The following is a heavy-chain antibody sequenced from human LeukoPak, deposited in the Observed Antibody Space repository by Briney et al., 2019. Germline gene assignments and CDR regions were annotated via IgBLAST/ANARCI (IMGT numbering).Heavy chain of an antibody. CDR2: IYHSDST. J-gene: IGHJ6*02. CDR3: DRGVGWSHYYYYGMDV. V-gene: IGHV4-30-2*01. CDR1: GGSISTGGYS. Sequence: SETLSLTCAVSGGSISTGGYSWTWIQQPPGKGLGWIGYIYHSDSTYYNPSLKRRVTISLDRSNTQFSLKLTSVTAADTAMYYCDRGVGWSHYYYYGMDVWGQGTTVTVSS. D-gene: IGHD6-19*01.